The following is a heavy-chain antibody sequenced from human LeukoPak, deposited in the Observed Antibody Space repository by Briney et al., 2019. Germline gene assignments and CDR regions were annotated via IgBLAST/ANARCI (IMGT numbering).Heavy chain of an antibody. CDR2: IYYSGST. CDR3: ARGPVVAYVSGGYYYFDY. D-gene: IGHD3-22*01. Sequence: PSQTLSLTCTVSGGSISSGGYYWSWIRQHPGKGLEWIGYIYYSGSTYYNPSLKSRVTISVDTSKNQFSLKLSSVTAADTAVYYCARGPVVAYVSGGYYYFDYWGHGTLVTVSS. J-gene: IGHJ4*01. V-gene: IGHV4-31*03. CDR1: GGSISSGGYY.